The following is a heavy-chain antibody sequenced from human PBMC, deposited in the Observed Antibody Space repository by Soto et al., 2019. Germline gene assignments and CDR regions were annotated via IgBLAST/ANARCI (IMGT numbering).Heavy chain of an antibody. CDR1: GFTFSSYG. Sequence: QVQLVEAGGGVVQPARSLRLSCAASGFTFSSYGMHWVRQAPGKGLAWVAVISLDGSNTYYADSVKGRFTISRDNCKNTRYLQMSSVRAEDTAVYYCAKDRGRSRWGAWSYGMDVWGQGTTVTVSS. V-gene: IGHV3-30*18. J-gene: IGHJ6*02. CDR2: ISLDGSNT. CDR3: AKDRGRSRWGAWSYGMDV. D-gene: IGHD3-16*01.